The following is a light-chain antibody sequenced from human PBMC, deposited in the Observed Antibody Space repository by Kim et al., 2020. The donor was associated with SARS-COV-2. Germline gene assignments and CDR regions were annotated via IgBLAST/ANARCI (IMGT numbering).Light chain of an antibody. J-gene: IGLJ3*02. CDR3: SACDISLNAVV. CDR1: NDNVGRQG. CDR2: RNN. V-gene: IGLV10-54*01. Sequence: QTATLTCTGNNDNVGRQGAAWLQQHQGHPPKVLSDRNNNRRSGISERFSASRSGNTASLIITGLQSEDEADYYCSACDISLNAVVFGGGTQLTVL.